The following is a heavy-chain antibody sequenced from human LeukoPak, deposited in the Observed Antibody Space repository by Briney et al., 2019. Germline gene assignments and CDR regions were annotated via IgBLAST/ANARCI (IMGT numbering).Heavy chain of an antibody. V-gene: IGHV3-11*04. D-gene: IGHD3-22*01. CDR1: GFTFSDYY. CDR3: ARGVYYYDSSGPAAFDI. Sequence: GGSLRLSCAASGFTFSDYYMSWIRQAPGKGLEWVSYISSSGSTIYYADSVKGRFTLSRDNAKNSLYLQMNSLRAEDTAVYYCARGVYYYDSSGPAAFDIWGQGTMVTVSS. CDR2: ISSSGSTI. J-gene: IGHJ3*02.